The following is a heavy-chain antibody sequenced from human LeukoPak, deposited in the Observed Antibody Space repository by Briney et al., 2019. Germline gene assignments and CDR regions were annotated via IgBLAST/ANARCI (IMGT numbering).Heavy chain of an antibody. J-gene: IGHJ4*02. D-gene: IGHD6-19*01. CDR2: IYTDGTVR. CDR1: GFTFSKYW. V-gene: IGHV3-74*01. Sequence: PGGFLRLSCAASGFTFSKYWMLWVRQAPGKALESASRIYTDGTVRTYADSVKGRFTVSRDNADNTMFLQMNSVRDEDTAVYYCATKQWLAPPPDSWGQGTPVTVSS. CDR3: ATKQWLAPPPDS.